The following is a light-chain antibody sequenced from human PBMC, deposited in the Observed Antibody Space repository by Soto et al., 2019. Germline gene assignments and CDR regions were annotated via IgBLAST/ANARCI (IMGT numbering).Light chain of an antibody. V-gene: IGKV1-27*01. CDR2: SAS. CDR1: QDISGY. Sequence: DIQMTQSPSSLSASVGDRDTITCRASQDISGYLAWYQQKPGKVPKLLIYSASTLQSGVPSRFSGSGSCTDFTLTISSLQPDDVATYYCQKLNTALLTFGQGTRLEIK. CDR3: QKLNTALLT. J-gene: IGKJ5*01.